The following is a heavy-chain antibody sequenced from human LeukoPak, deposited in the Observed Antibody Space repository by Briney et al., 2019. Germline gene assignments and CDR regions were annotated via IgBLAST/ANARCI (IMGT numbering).Heavy chain of an antibody. D-gene: IGHD2-15*01. CDR2: IKQDGTEK. V-gene: IGHV3-7*05. CDR1: GFTFSSYW. CDR3: ARVGVVVAATPFDY. Sequence: PGGSLRLSCAASGFTFSSYWMSWVRQAPGKGLEWVANIKQDGTEKHYVDSVKGRFTISRDNAKNSLYLQMNSLRAEDTAVYYCARVGVVVAATPFDYWGQGTLVTVSS. J-gene: IGHJ4*02.